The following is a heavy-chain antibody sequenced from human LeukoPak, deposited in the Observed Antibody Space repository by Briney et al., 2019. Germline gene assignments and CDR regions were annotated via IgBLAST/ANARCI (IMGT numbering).Heavy chain of an antibody. CDR2: INPNSGGT. CDR1: GYTLTGYY. D-gene: IGHD2-15*01. CDR3: ARVGYCSGGSCYPAAFDI. V-gene: IGHV1-2*06. J-gene: IGHJ3*02. Sequence: ASVKVSCKASGYTLTGYYMHWVRQAPGQGLEWMGRINPNSGGTNYAQKFQGRVTMTRDTSISTAYMELSRLRSDDTAVYYCARVGYCSGGSCYPAAFDIWGQGTMVTVSS.